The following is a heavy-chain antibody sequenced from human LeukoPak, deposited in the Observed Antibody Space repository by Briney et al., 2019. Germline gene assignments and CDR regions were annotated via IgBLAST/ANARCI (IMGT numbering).Heavy chain of an antibody. CDR2: INHSGST. V-gene: IGHV4-34*01. J-gene: IGHJ4*02. Sequence: SETLSLTCAVYGGSFSGYYWSWIRQPPGKGLEWIGEINHSGSTNYNPSLKSRVTISVDTSKNQFSLKLSSVATADTAVYYCARVLDSSAYYDYWGQGTLVTVSS. CDR3: ARVLDSSAYYDY. D-gene: IGHD3-22*01. CDR1: GGSFSGYY.